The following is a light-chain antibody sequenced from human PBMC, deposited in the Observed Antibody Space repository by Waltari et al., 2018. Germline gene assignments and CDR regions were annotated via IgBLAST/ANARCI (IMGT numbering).Light chain of an antibody. Sequence: DIQMTQSPSSLSASVGDKVTITCRASQSISTWLAWFQLKPGKAPKLLIYKASNLESGVPSRFSGSGSGTEFTLTISSLRPEDFATYYCQQYNSDSHSFGQGTRLEIK. CDR1: QSISTW. CDR2: KAS. V-gene: IGKV1-5*03. CDR3: QQYNSDSHS. J-gene: IGKJ2*01.